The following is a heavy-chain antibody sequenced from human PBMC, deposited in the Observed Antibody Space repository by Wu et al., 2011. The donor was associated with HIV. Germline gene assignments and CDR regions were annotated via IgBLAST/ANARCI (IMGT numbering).Heavy chain of an antibody. J-gene: IGHJ4*02. CDR2: TIPLFGTT. CDR1: EDIFERTEL. V-gene: IGHV1-69*15. CDR3: AFGGGVILNMYYLNL. D-gene: IGHD3-16*01. Sequence: QAHLEQSGSGVKKPGASVRVSCWTSEDIFERTELIHWVRQAPGRGLEWLGRTIPLFGTTSYAQNFQGRFTITADESTSTVSMALSNLRSDDTAVYFCAFGGGVILNMYYLNLWGQGTLVTVSS.